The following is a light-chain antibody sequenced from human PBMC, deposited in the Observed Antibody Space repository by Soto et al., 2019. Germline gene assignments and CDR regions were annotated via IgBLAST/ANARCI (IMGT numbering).Light chain of an antibody. V-gene: IGKV3D-15*01. Sequence: EILLTQSPATLSFSPGERGTLSSRASQSVSNYLDWFQQKPGQAPRLLIYDASNRATGIPARFSGSGSGTEFTLTISSLQSEDFAVYYCQQYNNWPPWTFGQGTKVDIK. CDR2: DAS. CDR3: QQYNNWPPWT. CDR1: QSVSNY. J-gene: IGKJ1*01.